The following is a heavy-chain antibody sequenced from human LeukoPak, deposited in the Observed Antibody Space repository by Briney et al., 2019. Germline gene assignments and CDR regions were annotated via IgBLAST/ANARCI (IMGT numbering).Heavy chain of an antibody. J-gene: IGHJ6*03. V-gene: IGHV4-4*07. CDR3: ARGRVCSNGVFPYYYYYYMDV. CDR1: GGSISDYY. D-gene: IGHD2-8*01. Sequence: SETLSLTCTVSGGSISDYYWSWIRQPAGKGLEWIGRISTSGNTDYDSSLRSRVTISVDKSQNQFSLSLSSVTAADTAVYYCARGRVCSNGVFPYYYYYYMDVWGKGTTVTVSS. CDR2: ISTSGNT.